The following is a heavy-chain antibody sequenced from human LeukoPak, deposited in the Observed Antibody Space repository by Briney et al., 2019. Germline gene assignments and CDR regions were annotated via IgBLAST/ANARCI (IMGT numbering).Heavy chain of an antibody. CDR1: GFSLSTSGVG. CDR2: IYWDDDK. J-gene: IGHJ4*02. Sequence: SGPTLVKPTQTLTLTCTFSGFSLSTSGVGVGWIRQPPGKALEWLALIYWDDDKRYSPSLKSRLTITKDTSKNQVVLTMTNMDPVDTATYYCAQSLLNYYGSGSYYTYFDYWGQGTLVTVSS. V-gene: IGHV2-5*02. D-gene: IGHD3-10*01. CDR3: AQSLLNYYGSGSYYTYFDY.